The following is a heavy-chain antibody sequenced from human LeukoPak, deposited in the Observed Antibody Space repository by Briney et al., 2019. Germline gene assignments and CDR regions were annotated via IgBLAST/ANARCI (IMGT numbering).Heavy chain of an antibody. Sequence: GASVKVSCKASGGTFSSYAISWVRQAPGQGLEWMGGIIPIFGTANYAQKFQGRVTITADESTSTAYMELSSLRSEDTAVYYCAATGSGYYYSFDYWGQGTLVTVSS. CDR3: AATGSGYYYSFDY. CDR1: GGTFSSYA. CDR2: IIPIFGTA. V-gene: IGHV1-69*13. D-gene: IGHD3-22*01. J-gene: IGHJ4*02.